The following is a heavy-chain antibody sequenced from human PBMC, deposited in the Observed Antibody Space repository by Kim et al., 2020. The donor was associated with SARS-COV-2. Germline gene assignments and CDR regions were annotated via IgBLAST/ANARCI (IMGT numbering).Heavy chain of an antibody. CDR2: IYYSGST. J-gene: IGHJ4*02. V-gene: IGHV4-39*01. D-gene: IGHD2-2*01. CDR3: ASPPPPCSCTGCYLIDY. CDR1: GGSISSSSYY. Sequence: SETLSLTCTVSGGSISSSSYYWGWIRQPPGKGLEWIGSIYYSGSTSYTPSLKSRVTISVDTSKNQFSLKLRTVTAADTAVYYCASPPPPCSCTGCYLIDYWGQGTLVTVSS.